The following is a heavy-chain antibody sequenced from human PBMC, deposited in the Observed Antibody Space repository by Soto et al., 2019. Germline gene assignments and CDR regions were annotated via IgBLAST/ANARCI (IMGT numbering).Heavy chain of an antibody. Sequence: EVQLVETGGGLLQPGGSLRLSCAASGFTVSSNYMSWVSQAPGKGLEWVSVIYSGGSTYYADSVKGRFTISRDNSNDRLYLQMNSLRAEDTAVYYCAREITGAFDIWGQGTMVTVSS. V-gene: IGHV3-53*02. CDR1: GFTVSSNY. CDR3: AREITGAFDI. D-gene: IGHD3-10*01. CDR2: IYSGGST. J-gene: IGHJ3*02.